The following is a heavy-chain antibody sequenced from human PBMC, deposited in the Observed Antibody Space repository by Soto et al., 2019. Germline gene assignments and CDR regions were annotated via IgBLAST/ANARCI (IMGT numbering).Heavy chain of an antibody. CDR2: IYHSGST. CDR1: GGSISSGGYS. Sequence: QLQLQESGSGLVKPSQTLSLTCAVSGGSISSGGYSWSWIRQPPGKGLEWIGYIYHSGSTYYNPPLTSRVTISVDRSKNQFSLKRSSVTAADTAVYYCASAGGLGAVAADYWGQGTLVTVSS. CDR3: ASAGGLGAVAADY. V-gene: IGHV4-30-2*01. J-gene: IGHJ4*02. D-gene: IGHD6-19*01.